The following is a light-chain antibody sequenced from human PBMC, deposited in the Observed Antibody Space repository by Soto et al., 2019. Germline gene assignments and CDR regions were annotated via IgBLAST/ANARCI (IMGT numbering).Light chain of an antibody. CDR1: QSVNSY. V-gene: IGKV3-11*01. CDR3: QQGGT. CDR2: DAS. Sequence: EIVLTQSPATLSLSPGERATLSCRASQSVNSYLAWYQQKPGQAPRLLIYDASNRATGIPARFSGSGSGTDFTLTIRSLEPKDFAVYYWQQGGTFGQGTRLEIK. J-gene: IGKJ5*01.